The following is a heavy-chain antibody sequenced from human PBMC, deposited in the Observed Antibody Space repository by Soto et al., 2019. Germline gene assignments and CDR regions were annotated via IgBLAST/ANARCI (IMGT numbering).Heavy chain of an antibody. J-gene: IGHJ5*02. D-gene: IGHD2-15*01. CDR2: ISPGSRYP. V-gene: IGHV3-11*06. CDR1: GFIFGDSY. CDR3: VRGGGGGLFDP. Sequence: NPGGSLRLSCAGSGFIFGDSYMSWIRQAPGKGLEWLSYISPGSRYPAYADSVKGRFTISRDNAKRSLYLQMMSLTAEDTAIYYCVRGGGGGLFDPWGQGTMVTVSS.